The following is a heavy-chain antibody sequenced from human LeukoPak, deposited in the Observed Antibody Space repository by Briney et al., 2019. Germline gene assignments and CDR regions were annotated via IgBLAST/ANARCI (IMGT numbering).Heavy chain of an antibody. CDR3: ANTHCDSSPIVWNF. V-gene: IGHV3-23*01. CDR1: GFNFGNYG. D-gene: IGHD6-6*01. CDR2: LSDAGVRI. J-gene: IGHJ4*02. Sequence: GGSLRLSCTATGFNFGNYGMSWVRQAPGKGLEWVPGLSDAGVRIFYADSVRGRFTVSRDNSKNTLYLQMDSLRAEDTAVYYCANTHCDSSPIVWNFWGQGTLVTVSS.